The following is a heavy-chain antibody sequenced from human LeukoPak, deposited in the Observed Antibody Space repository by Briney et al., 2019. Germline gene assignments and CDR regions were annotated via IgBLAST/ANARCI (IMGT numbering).Heavy chain of an antibody. CDR1: GYTFTSHG. Sequence: ASVRVSCKASGYTFTSHGISWVRQAPGQGLEWMGWISPYNGDTNYAQKFQGRVTMTTDTSTRTTYMELRSLRSDDTAIYYCARGRRPGKYFYASGGFDYWGQGTLVTVSS. D-gene: IGHD3-10*01. V-gene: IGHV1-18*04. J-gene: IGHJ4*02. CDR2: ISPYNGDT. CDR3: ARGRRPGKYFYASGGFDY.